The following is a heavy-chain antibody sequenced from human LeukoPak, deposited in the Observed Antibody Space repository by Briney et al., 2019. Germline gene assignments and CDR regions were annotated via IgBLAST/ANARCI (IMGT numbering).Heavy chain of an antibody. CDR1: GGSLSNYY. CDR2: INHSGGT. D-gene: IGHD4-23*01. CDR3: ARGLRWNDY. V-gene: IGHV4-34*09. J-gene: IGHJ4*02. Sequence: SETLSLTCVVYGGSLSNYYWSWIRQPPGKGLEWIGEINHSGGTNYNPSLKSRVTISVDTSKNQFSLKLSSVTAADTAVYYCARGLRWNDYWGQGTLVTVSS.